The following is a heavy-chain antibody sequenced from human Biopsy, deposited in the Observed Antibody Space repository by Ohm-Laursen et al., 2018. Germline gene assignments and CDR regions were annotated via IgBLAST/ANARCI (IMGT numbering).Heavy chain of an antibody. CDR3: ARGKYKDFSTGLPRPYHYTLDF. V-gene: IGHV3-11*01. J-gene: IGHJ6*02. Sequence: SLRLSCAAFGLIFSDYYMSWIRQAPGKGLEWIAYISARDGVVYYAGSVKGRFTISRDNTNNSLYLQMTSLRPEDTAVFYCARGKYKDFSTGLPRPYHYTLDFWGPGTTVTVSS. D-gene: IGHD3-22*01. CDR1: GLIFSDYY. CDR2: ISARDGVV.